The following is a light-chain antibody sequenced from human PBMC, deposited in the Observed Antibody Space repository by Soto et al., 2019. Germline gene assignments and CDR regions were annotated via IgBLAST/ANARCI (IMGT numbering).Light chain of an antibody. CDR1: SNDVGGYNF. V-gene: IGLV2-14*01. Sequence: QSVLTQPASVSGSPGQSITVSCTGTSNDVGGYNFVSWYQQHPGKAPKLMIYEVGNRPSGVSNRFSGSKSGNTASLTISGLQAEDEADYYCSSYASGSTVFGGGTKVTVL. J-gene: IGLJ3*02. CDR2: EVG. CDR3: SSYASGSTV.